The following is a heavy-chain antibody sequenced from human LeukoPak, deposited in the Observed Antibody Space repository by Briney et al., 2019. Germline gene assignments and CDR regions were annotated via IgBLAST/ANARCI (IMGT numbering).Heavy chain of an antibody. V-gene: IGHV3-48*01. CDR2: ISDSGSKI. CDR1: GFTFSTYS. J-gene: IGHJ3*02. CDR3: ARGPYGDYIDAFDI. Sequence: GGSLRLSCTASGFTFSTYSMNGVRQAPGKGLEWLSYISDSGSKIFYADSVRGRFTISRDNAKNSLFLQMNSLRAEDTAMFYCARGPYGDYIDAFDIWGQGTMVTVSS. D-gene: IGHD4-17*01.